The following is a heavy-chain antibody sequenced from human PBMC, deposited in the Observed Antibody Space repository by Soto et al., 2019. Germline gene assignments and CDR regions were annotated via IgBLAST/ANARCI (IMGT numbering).Heavy chain of an antibody. CDR3: ARVVGALGHWFDP. CDR1: GYTFTCNC. Sequence: ASVKVSCKASGYTFTCNCISWVRQSPGQGLEWMGRISAYNGNTNYAQKLQGRVTMTTDTSTSTAYMELRSLRSDDTAVYYCARVVGALGHWFDPWGQGTLVTVSS. D-gene: IGHD1-26*01. CDR2: ISAYNGNT. V-gene: IGHV1-18*01. J-gene: IGHJ5*02.